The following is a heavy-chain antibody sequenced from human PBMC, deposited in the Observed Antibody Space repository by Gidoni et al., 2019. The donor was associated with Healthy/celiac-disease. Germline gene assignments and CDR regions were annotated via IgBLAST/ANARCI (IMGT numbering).Heavy chain of an antibody. CDR2: IYYSGST. J-gene: IGHJ4*02. CDR3: ARHVSLIDFWSGFGY. D-gene: IGHD3-3*01. CDR1: GGSISSSSYY. V-gene: IGHV4-39*01. Sequence: QLQLQESGPGLVKPSETLSLTCTVSGGSISSSSYYWGWIRQPPGKGLEWIGSIYYSGSTYYNPSLKSRVTISVDTSKNQFSLKLSSVTAADTAVYYCARHVSLIDFWSGFGYWGQGTLVTVSS.